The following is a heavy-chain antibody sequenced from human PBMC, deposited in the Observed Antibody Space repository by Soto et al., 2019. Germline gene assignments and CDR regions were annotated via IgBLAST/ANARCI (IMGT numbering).Heavy chain of an antibody. CDR3: ARDKGYGDYVWFDP. Sequence: ASVKVSCKGSGYTFTSYAMHWVRQAPGQRLEWMGWINAGNGNTKYSQKFQGRVTITRDTSASTAYMELSSLRSEDTAVYYCARDKGYGDYVWFDPWGQGTLVTVSS. CDR2: INAGNGNT. V-gene: IGHV1-3*01. D-gene: IGHD4-17*01. J-gene: IGHJ5*02. CDR1: GYTFTSYA.